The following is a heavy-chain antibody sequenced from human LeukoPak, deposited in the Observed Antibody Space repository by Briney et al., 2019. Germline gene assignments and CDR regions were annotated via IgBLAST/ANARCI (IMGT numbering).Heavy chain of an antibody. CDR1: GFTFSSYG. D-gene: IGHD3-22*01. J-gene: IGHJ4*02. CDR2: ISYDGSNK. CDR3: AKDSGDYYDSSGYYDY. Sequence: GGSLRLSCAASGFTFSSYGMHWVRQAPGKGLEWVAVISYDGSNKYYADSVKGRFTISSDNSKNTLYLQMNSLRAEDTAVYYCAKDSGDYYDSSGYYDYWGQGTLVTVSS. V-gene: IGHV3-30*18.